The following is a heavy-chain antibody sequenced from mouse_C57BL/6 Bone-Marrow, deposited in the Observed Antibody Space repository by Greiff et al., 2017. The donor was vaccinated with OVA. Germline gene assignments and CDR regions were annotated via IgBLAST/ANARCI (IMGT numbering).Heavy chain of an antibody. V-gene: IGHV5-17*01. CDR3: ARKNWEGYAMDY. Sequence: EVHLVESGGGLVKPGGSLKLSCAASGFTFSDYGMHWVRQAPEKGLEWVAYISSGSSTIYYADTVKGRFTISRDNAKNTLFLQMTSLRSEDTAMYYCARKNWEGYAMDYWGQGTSVTVSS. D-gene: IGHD4-1*01. CDR1: GFTFSDYG. CDR2: ISSGSSTI. J-gene: IGHJ4*01.